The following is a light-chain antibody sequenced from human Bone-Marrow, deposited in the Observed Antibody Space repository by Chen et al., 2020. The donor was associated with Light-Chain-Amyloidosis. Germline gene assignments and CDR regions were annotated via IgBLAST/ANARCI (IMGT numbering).Light chain of an antibody. Sequence: AIQMTQSPSSLSAFVGDRVTITCRASQAIRSDLGWYQQKPGKAPNLLIYSASTVQTGVPSRFSGSGSGTNFTLTISSLQPEAFATYYCLQDYSYPHTFGQGTKLEI. CDR1: QAIRSD. J-gene: IGKJ2*01. CDR3: LQDYSYPHT. CDR2: SAS. V-gene: IGKV1-6*02.